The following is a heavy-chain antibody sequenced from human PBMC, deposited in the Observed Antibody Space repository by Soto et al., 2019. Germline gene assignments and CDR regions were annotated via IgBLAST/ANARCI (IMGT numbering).Heavy chain of an antibody. CDR2: ISSNSVVI. D-gene: IGHD1-26*01. V-gene: IGHV3-9*01. Sequence: EVQLVESGGGLVQPGRSLTLSCAASEISFDDYDMHWARQAPGKGLEWVSGISSNSVVIGYADSVKGRFTISRDNAKNSLYLQLNSLRAQDTALYYGVKEKVGPSKSFDIWGQGTMVTVSS. J-gene: IGHJ3*02. CDR3: VKEKVGPSKSFDI. CDR1: EISFDDYD.